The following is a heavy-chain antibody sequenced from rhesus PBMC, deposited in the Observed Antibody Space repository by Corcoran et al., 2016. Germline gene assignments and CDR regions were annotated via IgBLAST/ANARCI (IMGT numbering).Heavy chain of an antibody. CDR2: IGGISGSP. CDR3: ARERLLEWFPFDS. D-gene: IGHD3-3*01. Sequence: QVQLQESGPGLVKPSETLSLTCTVSGGSISGYYWNWIRQHPGKGLVLIGYIGGISGSPYYNSCLKSRHTFATDTSKNQFSLKLRSVTAADTAVYDCARERLLEWFPFDSWGQGVLVTVSS. J-gene: IGHJ4*01. V-gene: IGHV4-165*02. CDR1: GGSISGYY.